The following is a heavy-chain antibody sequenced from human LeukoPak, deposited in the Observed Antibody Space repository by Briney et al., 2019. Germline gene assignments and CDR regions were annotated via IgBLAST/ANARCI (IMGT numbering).Heavy chain of an antibody. V-gene: IGHV3-11*04. CDR2: ISSSGGNI. CDR1: GFTFSDYY. Sequence: PGGSLRLSCAASGFTFSDYYMNWIRQAPGRGLEWISYISSSGGNINYADSVQGRFTISRDNAKKSLYLQMSSLRAKDTAVYYCARDRSEDDSSGYIHRDFDYWGQGTLVIVSS. CDR3: ARDRSEDDSSGYIHRDFDY. J-gene: IGHJ4*02. D-gene: IGHD3-22*01.